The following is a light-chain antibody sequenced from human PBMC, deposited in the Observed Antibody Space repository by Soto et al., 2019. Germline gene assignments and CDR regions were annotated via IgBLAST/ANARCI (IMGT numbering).Light chain of an antibody. J-gene: IGLJ2*01. CDR3: CSYAGSQV. V-gene: IGLV2-23*01. CDR1: SSDVGSYNL. Sequence: QSALTQPASVSGSPGQSITISCTGTSSDVGSYNLVSWYQQHPGKAPKLMIYEGSKRPSRVSNRFSGSKSGNTASLTISGLQAEDAADYYCCSYAGSQVFGGGTKVTVL. CDR2: EGS.